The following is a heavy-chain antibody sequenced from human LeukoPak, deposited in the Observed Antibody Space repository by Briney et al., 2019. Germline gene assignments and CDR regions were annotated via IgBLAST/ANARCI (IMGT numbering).Heavy chain of an antibody. V-gene: IGHV3-23*01. CDR1: GFTFGDYA. CDR3: AKGTMVRGFDY. D-gene: IGHD3-10*01. J-gene: IGHJ4*02. CDR2: ISGSTGNT. Sequence: GGSLRLSCTASGFTFGDYAMTWVRQAPGKGLEWVSAISGSTGNTYYADSVKGRFTISRDNSKNTLYLQMNSLRAEDTAVYYCAKGTMVRGFDYWGQGTLVTVSS.